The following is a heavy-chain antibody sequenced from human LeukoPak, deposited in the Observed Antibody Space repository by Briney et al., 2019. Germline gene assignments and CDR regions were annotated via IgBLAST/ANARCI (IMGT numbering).Heavy chain of an antibody. J-gene: IGHJ6*02. CDR2: ISAYNGNT. D-gene: IGHD3-22*01. V-gene: IGHV1-18*01. Sequence: ASVKVSCKASGYTFTSYGISWVRQAPGQGLEWMGWISAYNGNTNYAQKLQGRVTMTTDTSTSTAYMELRSLRSDDTAVYYCARDSPYCYDSSGYYYYYGMDVWGQGTTVTVSS. CDR3: ARDSPYCYDSSGYYYYYGMDV. CDR1: GYTFTSYG.